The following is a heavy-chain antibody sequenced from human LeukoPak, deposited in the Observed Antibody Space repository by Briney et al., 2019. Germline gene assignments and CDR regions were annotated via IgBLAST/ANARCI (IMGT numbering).Heavy chain of an antibody. Sequence: KSSETLSLTCSVSGVSISGHYWSWIRLPPGKGLEWIGYISHSGDTRYSPSLKSRVTISLDTSKNQFSLTLYSVTAADTAVYYCARQPISGWDFDYWGQGTLVTVSS. CDR3: ARQPISGWDFDY. CDR1: GVSISGHY. V-gene: IGHV4-59*08. J-gene: IGHJ4*02. D-gene: IGHD6-19*01. CDR2: ISHSGDT.